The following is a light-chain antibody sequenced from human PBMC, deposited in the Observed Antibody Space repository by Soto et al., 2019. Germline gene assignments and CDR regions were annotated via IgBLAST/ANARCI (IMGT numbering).Light chain of an antibody. J-gene: IGLJ2*01. V-gene: IGLV2-14*03. CDR1: SSDVGGYDY. CDR2: DVS. Sequence: QSVLTQPASVSGSPGQSITISCTGTSSDVGGYDYVSWYQQHPGKAPKLMIYDVSNRPSGVSNRFSGSKSGNTASLTISGLQDEDEADYYCSSYTSSNTLVVFGRGTQLTVL. CDR3: SSYTSSNTLVV.